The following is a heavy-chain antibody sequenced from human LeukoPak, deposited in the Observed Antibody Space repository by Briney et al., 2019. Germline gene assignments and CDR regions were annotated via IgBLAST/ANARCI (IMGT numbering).Heavy chain of an antibody. V-gene: IGHV4-59*01. Sequence: SETLSLTCAVYGGSFSSSYWSWIRQPPGKGLEWIGYIYYSGSTNYNPSLKSRVTISVDTSKNQFSLKLSSVTAADTAVYYCARETSQKGAHYMDVWGKGTTVTISS. J-gene: IGHJ6*03. CDR3: ARETSQKGAHYMDV. D-gene: IGHD3-16*01. CDR2: IYYSGST. CDR1: GGSFSSSY.